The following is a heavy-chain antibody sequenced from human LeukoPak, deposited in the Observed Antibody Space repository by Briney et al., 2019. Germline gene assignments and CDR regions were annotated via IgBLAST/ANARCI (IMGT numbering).Heavy chain of an antibody. D-gene: IGHD5-24*01. CDR1: GFTFSSSV. Sequence: PGGSLRLSCVASGFTFSSSVLSWVRQAPGKGLEWVSTFSGSSGNIYYADSVKGRFTISRDNYKSTVYLQMNSLRADDTALYYCAKREARSFEFWGQGTLVTVSS. CDR2: FSGSSGNI. CDR3: AKREARSFEF. J-gene: IGHJ4*02. V-gene: IGHV3-23*01.